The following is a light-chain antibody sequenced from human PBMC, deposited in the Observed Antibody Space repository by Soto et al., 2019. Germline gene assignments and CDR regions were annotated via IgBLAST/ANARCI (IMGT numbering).Light chain of an antibody. J-gene: IGKJ5*01. Sequence: EIVLTQSPAFLSLSAGERATLSCRASQDVSTYLAWYQQKPGKVPRLLIYPASTRHTGIPARFSGSGSGTDFTLTINSLEPEDFAIYYCQQRSNWPISFGQGTKLDIK. V-gene: IGKV3-11*01. CDR1: QDVSTY. CDR2: PAS. CDR3: QQRSNWPIS.